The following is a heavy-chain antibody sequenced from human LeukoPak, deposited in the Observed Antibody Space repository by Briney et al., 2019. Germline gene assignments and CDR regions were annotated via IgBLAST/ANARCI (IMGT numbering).Heavy chain of an antibody. CDR1: GGTFSSSS. CDR2: IIPISAVT. D-gene: IGHD3-9*01. V-gene: IGHV1-69*04. J-gene: IGHJ4*02. CDR3: ARASWGDYDLLTGFYNDYYFDY. Sequence: GASVKVSCKASGGTFSSSSISWVRQAPGQGQGLEWMGRIIPISAVTNYAQNFQGRVTITADRSSSTAYMQLSSLRSDDTAVYYCARASWGDYDLLTGFYNDYYFDYWGQGTLVTVSS.